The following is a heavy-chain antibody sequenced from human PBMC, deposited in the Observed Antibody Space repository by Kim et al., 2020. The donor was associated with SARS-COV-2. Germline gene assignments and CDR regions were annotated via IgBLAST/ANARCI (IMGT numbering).Heavy chain of an antibody. V-gene: IGHV3-33*01. CDR3: ARDQGCYDGESYYFDY. CDR2: IWYDGSNK. J-gene: IGHJ4*02. D-gene: IGHD5-12*01. CDR1: GFTFSSYG. Sequence: GGSLRLSCAASGFTFSSYGMHWVRQAPGKGLEWVAVIWYDGSNKYYADSVKGRFTISRDNSKNTLYLQMNSLRAEDTAVYYCARDQGCYDGESYYFDYWGQGTLVTVSS.